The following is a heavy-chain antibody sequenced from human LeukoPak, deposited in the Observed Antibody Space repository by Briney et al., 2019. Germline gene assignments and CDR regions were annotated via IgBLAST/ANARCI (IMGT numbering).Heavy chain of an antibody. CDR2: ISRSGNTI. D-gene: IGHD3-10*01. Sequence: GGSLRPSCAISGFTFSGCELTWVRQAPGKGLEWISYISRSGNTIYYADSVKGRFTTSRDNAKNSLYLQMNSLRVEDTAVYYCARVATMVRVPLDALDIWGQGTMVSVSS. V-gene: IGHV3-48*03. CDR3: ARVATMVRVPLDALDI. J-gene: IGHJ3*02. CDR1: GFTFSGCE.